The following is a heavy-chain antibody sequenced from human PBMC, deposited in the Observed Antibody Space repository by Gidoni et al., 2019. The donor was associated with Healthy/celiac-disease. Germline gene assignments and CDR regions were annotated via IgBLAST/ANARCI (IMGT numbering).Heavy chain of an antibody. CDR2: INPNSGGT. D-gene: IGHD6-19*01. Sequence: QVPLVQSGAEVNKPGASVKVSCKASGYTFTGYYMHWVRQAPGQGLEWMGWINPNSGGTNYAQKFQGWVTMTRDTSISTAYMELSRLRSDDTAVYYCARDRGNSSGLNNWFDPWGQGTLVTVSS. CDR3: ARDRGNSSGLNNWFDP. V-gene: IGHV1-2*04. J-gene: IGHJ5*02. CDR1: GYTFTGYY.